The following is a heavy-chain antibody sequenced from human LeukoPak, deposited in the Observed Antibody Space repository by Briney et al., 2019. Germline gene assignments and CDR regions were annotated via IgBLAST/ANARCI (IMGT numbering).Heavy chain of an antibody. CDR2: INPSGGST. CDR1: GYTFTSYA. CDR3: ARDRRGWTTENFDY. Sequence: ASVKVSCKASGYTFTSYAMNWVRQAPGQGLEWMGIINPSGGSTSYAQKFQGRVTMTRDMSTSTVYMELSSLRSEDTAVYYCARDRRGWTTENFDYWDQGTLVTVSS. D-gene: IGHD3/OR15-3a*01. V-gene: IGHV1-46*01. J-gene: IGHJ4*02.